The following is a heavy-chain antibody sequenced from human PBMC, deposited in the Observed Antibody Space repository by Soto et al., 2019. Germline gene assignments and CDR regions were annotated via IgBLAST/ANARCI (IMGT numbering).Heavy chain of an antibody. CDR1: GFTFSSYA. D-gene: IGHD6-19*01. CDR3: AKDRSYSSGWYDY. V-gene: IGHV3-23*01. CDR2: ISGSGGSA. Sequence: GGSLRLSCAASGFTFSSYAMSWVRQAPGKGLEWVSAISGSGGSAYYADSVKGRFTISRDNSKNTLYLQMNSLRAEDTAVYYCAKDRSYSSGWYDYWGQGTLVTVSS. J-gene: IGHJ4*02.